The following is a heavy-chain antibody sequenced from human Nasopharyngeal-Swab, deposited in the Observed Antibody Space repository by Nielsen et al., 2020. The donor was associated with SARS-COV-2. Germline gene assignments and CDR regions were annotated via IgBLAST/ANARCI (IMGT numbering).Heavy chain of an antibody. J-gene: IGHJ4*02. CDR3: ERPQGSGWPTLYYFDY. D-gene: IGHD6-19*01. Sequence: KFQGRVTITRDTSASTAYMELSSLRSEDTAVYYCERPQGSGWPTLYYFDYWGQGTLVTVSS. V-gene: IGHV1-3*01.